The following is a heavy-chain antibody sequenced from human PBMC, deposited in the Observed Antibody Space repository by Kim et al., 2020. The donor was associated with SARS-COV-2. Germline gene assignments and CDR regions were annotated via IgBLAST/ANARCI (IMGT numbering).Heavy chain of an antibody. J-gene: IGHJ6*02. CDR3: ASICGGDCHRPFHGMDV. Sequence: ASVKVSCKASGYTFTSYAMNWVRQAPGQGLEWMGWINTNTGNPTYAQGFTGRFVFSLDTSVSTAYLQISSLKAEDTAVYYCASICGGDCHRPFHGMDVWGQGTTVTVSS. D-gene: IGHD2-21*02. V-gene: IGHV7-4-1*02. CDR2: INTNTGNP. CDR1: GYTFTSYA.